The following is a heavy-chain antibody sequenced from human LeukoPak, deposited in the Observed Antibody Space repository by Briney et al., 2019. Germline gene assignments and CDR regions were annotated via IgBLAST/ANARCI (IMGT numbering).Heavy chain of an antibody. V-gene: IGHV3-33*01. CDR3: ARGEIEYTSGSHVDY. Sequence: GRSLRLSCAASGFTLSSYGMHWVRQAPGKGLEWVSVICYDGGSKYYANSVKGRFTISRDNSKNTLFLQMNSLRAEDMAVYYCARGEIEYTSGSHVDYWGQGNRVPVTA. CDR2: ICYDGGSK. CDR1: GFTLSSYG. J-gene: IGHJ4*02. D-gene: IGHD6-19*01.